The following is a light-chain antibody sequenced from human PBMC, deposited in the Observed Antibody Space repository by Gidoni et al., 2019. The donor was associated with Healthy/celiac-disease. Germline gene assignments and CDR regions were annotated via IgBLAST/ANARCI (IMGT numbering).Light chain of an antibody. V-gene: IGKV3D-20*01. Sequence: ESVVTQYPATLSLSPGERATLSCGASQSVSSSYLSWYQQKPGLAPRLLIYDASSRATGIPDRFSGCGSGTDFTLTISRLEPEDFAVYYCQQYGSSPITFGQGTRLENK. J-gene: IGKJ5*01. CDR2: DAS. CDR1: QSVSSSY. CDR3: QQYGSSPIT.